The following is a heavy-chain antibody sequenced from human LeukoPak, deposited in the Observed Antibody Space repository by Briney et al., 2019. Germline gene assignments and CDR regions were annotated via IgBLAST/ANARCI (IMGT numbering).Heavy chain of an antibody. D-gene: IGHD6-19*01. CDR3: ARPPDSSGRDY. V-gene: IGHV4-39*01. J-gene: IGHJ4*02. Sequence: SETLSLTCTVSGGSISSSSYYWGWIRQPPGKGLEGSGSIYYSGSTYYHPSLKARATISVNTSKNQFSLKLSSVTAADTAVYYCARPPDSSGRDYWGQGTLVTVSS. CDR2: IYYSGST. CDR1: GGSISSSSYY.